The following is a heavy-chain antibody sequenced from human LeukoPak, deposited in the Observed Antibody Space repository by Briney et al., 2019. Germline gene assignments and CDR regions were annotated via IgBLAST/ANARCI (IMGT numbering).Heavy chain of an antibody. CDR1: GFTFSSYG. CDR2: ISYDGSNK. D-gene: IGHD6-13*01. V-gene: IGHV3-30*03. J-gene: IGHJ4*02. CDR3: ARGSYGSSWKTFDY. Sequence: GGSLRLSCAASGFTFSSYGMHWVRQAPGKGLEWLAVISYDGSNKYYADSVKGRFTISRDNSKNTLYLQMNSLQAEDTAVYYCARGSYGSSWKTFDYWGQGTLVSVSS.